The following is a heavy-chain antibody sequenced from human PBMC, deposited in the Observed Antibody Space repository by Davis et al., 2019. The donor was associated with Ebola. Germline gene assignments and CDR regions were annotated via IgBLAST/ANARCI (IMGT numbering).Heavy chain of an antibody. CDR1: GFTLSSYW. CDR3: ARDRYYTIDV. CDR2: IKQDGSEK. D-gene: IGHD3-10*01. Sequence: GESLKISCAASGFTLSSYWMSWVRQAPGKGLEWVANIKQDGSEKYYVDSVKGRFTISRDNAKNSLCLQMNSLRAEDTAVYYCARDRYYTIDVWGQGTTVTVSS. V-gene: IGHV3-7*01. J-gene: IGHJ6*02.